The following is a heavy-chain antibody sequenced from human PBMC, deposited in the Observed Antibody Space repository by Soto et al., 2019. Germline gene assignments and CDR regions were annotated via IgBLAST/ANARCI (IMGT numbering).Heavy chain of an antibody. J-gene: IGHJ4*02. CDR1: GYTFTSYG. V-gene: IGHV1-18*01. D-gene: IGHD4-17*01. Sequence: QVQLVQSGAEVKKPGASVKVSCKASGYTFTSYGISWVRQAPGQGLEWMGWISAYNGNTNYAQKLQGRVTMTTDTSTSTAYMELRSLSSDDTAVYYCARDREYEDGDYVRAVDYWGQGTLVTVSS. CDR2: ISAYNGNT. CDR3: ARDREYEDGDYVRAVDY.